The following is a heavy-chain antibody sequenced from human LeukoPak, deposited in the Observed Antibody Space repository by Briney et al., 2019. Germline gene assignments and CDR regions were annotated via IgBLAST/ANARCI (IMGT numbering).Heavy chain of an antibody. D-gene: IGHD3-16*01. CDR2: INQPGSQK. CDR3: ARVRGGWFDP. CDR1: GFTFSYSW. J-gene: IGHJ5*02. Sequence: GGSLRLSCVASGFTFSYSWMIWVRQAPGKGLEWVANINQPGSQKYHVDSVKGRFTISRDNARNSLFLQMNSLTADDTAVYYCARVRGGWFDPWGQGTLVTVSS. V-gene: IGHV3-7*03.